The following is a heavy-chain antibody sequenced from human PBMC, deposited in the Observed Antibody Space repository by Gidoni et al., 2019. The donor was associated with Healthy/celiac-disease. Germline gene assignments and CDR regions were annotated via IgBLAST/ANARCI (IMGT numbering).Heavy chain of an antibody. CDR2: INHSGST. Sequence: QVQLQQWGAGLLKPSETLSLTCAVHGGSFSGYYWSWIRQPPGKGLEWIGEINHSGSTNYNPSLKSRVTISVDTSKNQFSLKLSSVTAADTAVYYCARGDYDFWKGGYYYGMDVWGQGTTVTVSS. J-gene: IGHJ6*02. CDR1: GGSFSGYY. CDR3: ARGDYDFWKGGYYYGMDV. D-gene: IGHD3-3*01. V-gene: IGHV4-34*01.